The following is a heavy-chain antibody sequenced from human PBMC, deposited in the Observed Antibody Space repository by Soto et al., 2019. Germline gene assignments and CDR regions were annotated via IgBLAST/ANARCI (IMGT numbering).Heavy chain of an antibody. D-gene: IGHD6-13*01. V-gene: IGHV3-23*01. Sequence: EVQLLESGGGLVQPGGSLRLSCAASGFTFSSYAMSWVRQAPGKGLEWVSAISGSGGSTYYADSVKGRFTISRDNSKNTLYLQMNSLRAEDTAVYYCAKDLYSSSWYSRSKLRSCFDYWGQGTLVTVSS. CDR1: GFTFSSYA. CDR3: AKDLYSSSWYSRSKLRSCFDY. J-gene: IGHJ4*02. CDR2: ISGSGGST.